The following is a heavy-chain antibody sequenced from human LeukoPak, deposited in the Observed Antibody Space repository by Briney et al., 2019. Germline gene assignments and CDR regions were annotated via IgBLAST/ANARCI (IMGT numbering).Heavy chain of an antibody. V-gene: IGHV4-39*01. CDR1: GGSTSSSTYY. CDR3: ATHRRSGSGGSENAFEI. CDR2: IYDSGST. Sequence: SEALSLTCTVSGGSTSSSTYYWDWNRQPPGKGLEWIGNIYDSGSTYYKPSLKSRVTISVDTSKNQFSLKLNSVTAADTAVYYCATHRRSGSGGSENAFEIWGQGTMVTVSS. J-gene: IGHJ3*02. D-gene: IGHD5-12*01.